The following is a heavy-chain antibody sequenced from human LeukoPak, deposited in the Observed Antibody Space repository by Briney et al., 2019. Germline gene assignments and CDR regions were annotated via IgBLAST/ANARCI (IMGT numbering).Heavy chain of an antibody. CDR2: ISGSGGST. D-gene: IGHD2-15*01. J-gene: IGHJ4*02. V-gene: IGHV3-23*01. CDR1: GFAFSSYA. CDR3: AKEIFRVAATENFDY. Sequence: GSLRLSCAASGFAFSSYAMSWVRQAPGKGLGWVSDISGSGGSTYYADSVKGRFTISRDNSRNTLYLQMNSLRAEDTAVYYCAKEIFRVAATENFDYWGQGTLVTVSS.